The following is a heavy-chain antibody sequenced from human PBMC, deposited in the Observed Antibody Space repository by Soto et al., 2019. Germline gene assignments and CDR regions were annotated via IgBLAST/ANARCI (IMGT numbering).Heavy chain of an antibody. Sequence: SVKVSCKDSGYTFTSNGISWVRQAPGQGLERMGGIIPIFGTANYAQKFQGRVTIIADETTSQAYMELSSLRSEGTAVYYCAREVDYYDSSGYSVPHAFDIWGQGTMVTVSS. CDR1: GYTFTSNG. CDR2: IIPIFGTA. V-gene: IGHV1-69*13. CDR3: AREVDYYDSSGYSVPHAFDI. D-gene: IGHD3-22*01. J-gene: IGHJ3*02.